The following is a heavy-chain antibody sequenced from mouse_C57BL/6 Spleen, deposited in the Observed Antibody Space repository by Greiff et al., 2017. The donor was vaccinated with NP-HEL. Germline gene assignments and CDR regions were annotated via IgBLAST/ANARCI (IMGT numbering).Heavy chain of an antibody. CDR1: GFTFSSYA. V-gene: IGHV5-9-1*02. CDR3: TRTPSSYRAMDY. D-gene: IGHD1-1*01. Sequence: EVKLVESGEGLVKPGGSLKLSCAASGFTFSSYAMSWVRQTPEKRLERVAYISSGGDYIYYADTVKGRFTISRDNARNTLYLQMSSLKSEDTAMYYCTRTPSSYRAMDYWGQGTSVTVSS. J-gene: IGHJ4*01. CDR2: ISSGGDYI.